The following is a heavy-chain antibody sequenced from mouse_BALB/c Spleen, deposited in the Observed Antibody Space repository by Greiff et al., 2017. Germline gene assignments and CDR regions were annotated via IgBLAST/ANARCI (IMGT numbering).Heavy chain of an antibody. V-gene: IGHV5-17*02. J-gene: IGHJ4*01. CDR3: ASEGDIDY. CDR1: GFTFSSCG. Sequence: EVQLVESGGGLVQPGGSRKLSCAASGFTFSSCGMHWVRQAPEKGLEWVAYISSGSSTIYYADTVKGRFTISRDNPKNTLFLQMTSLRSEDTAMYYCASEGDIDYWGQGTSVTVSS. CDR2: ISSGSSTI.